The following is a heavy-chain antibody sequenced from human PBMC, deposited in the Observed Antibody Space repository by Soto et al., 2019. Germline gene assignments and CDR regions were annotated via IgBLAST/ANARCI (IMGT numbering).Heavy chain of an antibody. V-gene: IGHV3-74*01. Sequence: GGSLRLSCAASGFTFSSYWMHWVRQAPGKGLVWVSRINSDGSSTSYADSVKGRFTISRDNAKNTLYLQMNSLRAEDTAVYYCARGRTIFGVVIIPYYYYYMDVWGKGTTVTVSS. J-gene: IGHJ6*03. D-gene: IGHD3-3*01. CDR2: INSDGSST. CDR1: GFTFSSYW. CDR3: ARGRTIFGVVIIPYYYYYMDV.